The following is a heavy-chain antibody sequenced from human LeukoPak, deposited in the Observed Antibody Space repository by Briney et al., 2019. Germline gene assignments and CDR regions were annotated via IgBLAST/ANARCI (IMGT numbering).Heavy chain of an antibody. Sequence: SETLSLTCAAYGGSFSGYYWSWIRQPPGKGLEWIGEINHSGSTNYNPSLKSRVTISVDTSKNQFSLKLSTVTAADTAVYYCARGRAVTYYYYYYMDVWGKGTAVTVS. D-gene: IGHD4-11*01. V-gene: IGHV4-34*01. J-gene: IGHJ6*03. CDR1: GGSFSGYY. CDR3: ARGRAVTYYYYYYMDV. CDR2: INHSGST.